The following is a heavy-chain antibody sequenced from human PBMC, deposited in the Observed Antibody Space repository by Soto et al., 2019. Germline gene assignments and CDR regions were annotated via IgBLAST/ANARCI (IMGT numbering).Heavy chain of an antibody. Sequence: QVQLVESGGGVVQPGRSLRLSCAASGFTFSSYGMHWVRQAPGKGLEWVAIISYDGSNKYYADSVKSRFTISRDNSKNTLYLQMNSLRAEDTAVYYCANDHYYDSSGYYPYYYGMDVWGQGTTVTVSS. CDR1: GFTFSSYG. V-gene: IGHV3-30*18. CDR3: ANDHYYDSSGYYPYYYGMDV. J-gene: IGHJ6*02. D-gene: IGHD3-22*01. CDR2: ISYDGSNK.